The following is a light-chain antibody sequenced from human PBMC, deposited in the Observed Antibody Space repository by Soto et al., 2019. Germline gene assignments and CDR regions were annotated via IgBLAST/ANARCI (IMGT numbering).Light chain of an antibody. CDR2: AAS. Sequence: IVLTQSPGTLSLSPGERATLSCRASQSVSSSYLAWYQQKPGQAPRLLIYAASSRATGIPDRFSGSGAGTDFTLTISRLEPEDFAVYYCQQYVSSPRTFGQGTKVEIK. CDR3: QQYVSSPRT. V-gene: IGKV3-20*01. CDR1: QSVSSSY. J-gene: IGKJ1*01.